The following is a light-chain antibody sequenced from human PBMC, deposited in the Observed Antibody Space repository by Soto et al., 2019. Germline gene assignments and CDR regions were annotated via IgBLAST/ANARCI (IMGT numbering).Light chain of an antibody. CDR3: ATWDDSLNGWV. V-gene: IGLV3-21*02. CDR1: NIGGKS. CDR2: DDS. Sequence: SYVLTQPPSVSVAPGQTARITCGGSNIGGKSVHWYQQKPGQAPVLVVYDDSDRPSGIPERFSGSKSGTSASLAISGLQSEDEADYYCATWDDSLNGWVFGGGTKVTVL. J-gene: IGLJ3*02.